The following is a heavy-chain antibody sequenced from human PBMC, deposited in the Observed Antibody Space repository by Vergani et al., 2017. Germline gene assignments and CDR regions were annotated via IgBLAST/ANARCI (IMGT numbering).Heavy chain of an antibody. V-gene: IGHV4-38-2*02. CDR3: ARAQGDYWYFDL. J-gene: IGHJ2*01. CDR2: IHNRGKT. CDR1: GYSIGSGFY. D-gene: IGHD2-21*01. Sequence: QVRLEESGPGLVKPSETLSLTCSVSGYSIGSGFYWAWIRQSPGEGLQGLTSIHNRGKTYHNPSLKSRVSVSLDTSKNRFSLNLTSVTATDTAVYYCARAQGDYWYFDLWGPGSLVTVSS.